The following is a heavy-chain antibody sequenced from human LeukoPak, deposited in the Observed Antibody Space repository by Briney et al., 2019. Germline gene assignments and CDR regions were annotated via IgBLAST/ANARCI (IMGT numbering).Heavy chain of an antibody. Sequence: GGSLRLSCAASGFTFRSYAMSWVRQAPGKGLEWVSAISGSGISTYYADSVKGRFTISRDNSKNTLYLQMNSLRAEDTAVYYCAKGEDQFCSGGSCYSDYWGQGTLVTVSS. D-gene: IGHD2-15*01. CDR1: GFTFRSYA. CDR3: AKGEDQFCSGGSCYSDY. CDR2: ISGSGIST. J-gene: IGHJ4*02. V-gene: IGHV3-23*01.